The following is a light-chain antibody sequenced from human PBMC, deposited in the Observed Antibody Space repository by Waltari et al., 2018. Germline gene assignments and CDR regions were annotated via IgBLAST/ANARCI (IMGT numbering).Light chain of an antibody. V-gene: IGLV1-44*01. CDR3: VVWDDSLNGAI. CDR2: NNN. CDR1: ASNIGSHT. Sequence: QSLLTQSPSASGTPGQRATISCSGSASNIGSHTVNWYQQLPGTAPKLLIHNNNQRPSGVPDRFSGSKSGTSASLAISGLQSEDEADYYCVVWDDSLNGAIFGGGTKLTVL. J-gene: IGLJ2*01.